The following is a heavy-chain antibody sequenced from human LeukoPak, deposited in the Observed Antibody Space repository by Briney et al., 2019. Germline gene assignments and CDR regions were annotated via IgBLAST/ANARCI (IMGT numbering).Heavy chain of an antibody. D-gene: IGHD3-3*01. V-gene: IGHV3-48*03. Sequence: GRSLRLSCAASGFTFSSYEMNWVRQAPGKGLEWVSYISSSGSTIYYADSVKGRFTISRDNAKNSLYLQMNSLRAEDTAVYYCARVQSDYDFWSGYYKYLDYWGQGTLVTVSS. CDR2: ISSSGSTI. CDR3: ARVQSDYDFWSGYYKYLDY. J-gene: IGHJ4*02. CDR1: GFTFSSYE.